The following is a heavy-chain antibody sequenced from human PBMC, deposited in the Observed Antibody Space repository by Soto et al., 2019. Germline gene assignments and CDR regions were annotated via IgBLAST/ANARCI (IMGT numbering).Heavy chain of an antibody. CDR3: ARDSECGWEYYYCDVMDV. J-gene: IGHJ6*02. Sequence: GSLRLSCAASGFTFSSYSMNWVRQAPGKGLEWVSYISSSSSTIYYADSVKGRFTISRDNAKNSLYLQMNSLRDEDTAVYYCARDSECGWEYYYCDVMDVSGQGTTDTVS. V-gene: IGHV3-48*02. CDR1: GFTFSSYS. CDR2: ISSSSSTI. D-gene: IGHD1-26*01.